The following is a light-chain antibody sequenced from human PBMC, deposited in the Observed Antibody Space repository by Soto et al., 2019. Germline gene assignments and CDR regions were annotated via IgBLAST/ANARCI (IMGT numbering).Light chain of an antibody. CDR3: QQYNSYPT. CDR2: KAS. CDR1: QSISSW. Sequence: DIQMTQSPSTLSASVGDRVTITCRASQSISSWLAWYQQKPGKAPKLLIYKASSLESGVPSRFSGSGSGTELTLTISSLQPDEFATYYCQQYNSYPTFGPGTKVDIK. V-gene: IGKV1-5*03. J-gene: IGKJ3*01.